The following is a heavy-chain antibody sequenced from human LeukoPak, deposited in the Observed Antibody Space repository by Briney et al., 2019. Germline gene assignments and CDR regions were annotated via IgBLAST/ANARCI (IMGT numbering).Heavy chain of an antibody. Sequence: GGSLRLSCAASGFTFSSYGMNWVRQAPGKGLEWVSSISSSSSYIYYADSVKGRFTISRDNAKNSLYLQMNSLRAEDTAVYYCARYVEMATIEVDYWGQGTLVTVSS. D-gene: IGHD5-24*01. CDR2: ISSSSSYI. CDR1: GFTFSSYG. V-gene: IGHV3-21*01. J-gene: IGHJ4*02. CDR3: ARYVEMATIEVDY.